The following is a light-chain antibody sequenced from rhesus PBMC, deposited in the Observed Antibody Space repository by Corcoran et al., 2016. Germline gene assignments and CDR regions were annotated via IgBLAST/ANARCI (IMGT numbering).Light chain of an antibody. CDR1: QSLLHSNGNTY. V-gene: IGKV2S3*01. CDR3: MQSTKEFP. Sequence: DIVMTQTPLSLPVTPGEPASISCRSSQSLLHSNGNTYLHWYLQKQGQSPRLLNYNVTNRESGVPERVSGSGSGTNFTIKISRLVPEDVGVYYCMQSTKEFPFCPGTKLDVE. J-gene: IGKJ3*01. CDR2: NVT.